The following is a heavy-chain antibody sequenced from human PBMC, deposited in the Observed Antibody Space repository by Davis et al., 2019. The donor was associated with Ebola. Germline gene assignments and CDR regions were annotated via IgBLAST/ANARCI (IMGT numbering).Heavy chain of an antibody. CDR1: GYTFTGYY. CDR2: INPNSGGT. CDR3: ARRSSGYYYPFDY. J-gene: IGHJ4*02. Sequence: ASVKVSCKASGYTFTGYYMHWVRQAPGQGLEWMGRINPNSGGTNYAQKFQGRVTMTRDTSISTAYMELSRLRSDDTAVYYCARRSSGYYYPFDYWGQGTLVTVSS. V-gene: IGHV1-2*06. D-gene: IGHD3-22*01.